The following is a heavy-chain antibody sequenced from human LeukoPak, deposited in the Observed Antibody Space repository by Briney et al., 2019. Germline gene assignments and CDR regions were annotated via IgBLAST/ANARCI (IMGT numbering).Heavy chain of an antibody. D-gene: IGHD3-3*01. CDR2: IKQDGSEK. J-gene: IGHJ6*03. V-gene: IGHV3-7*01. CDR1: GFTFSSYW. Sequence: GGSLRLSCAASGFTFSSYWMSWVRQAPGKGLEWVANIKQDGSEKYYVDSVKGRFTISRDNAKNSLYLQMNSLRAEDTAVYYCARARRDFWNGYYPYYYYYYMDVWGKGTTVTVSS. CDR3: ARARRDFWNGYYPYYYYYYMDV.